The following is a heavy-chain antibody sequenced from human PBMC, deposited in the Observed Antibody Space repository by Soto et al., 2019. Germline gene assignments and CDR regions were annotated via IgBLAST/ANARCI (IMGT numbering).Heavy chain of an antibody. J-gene: IGHJ4*02. CDR3: FRAPGAH. CDR2: ISYDGSNK. Sequence: GGSLRLSCAASGFTFSSYGMHWVRQAPGKGLEWVAVISYDGSNKYYADPVKGRFTISRDNSKNTLYLQMNGLRAEDTAVYYCFRAPGAHWGQGTLVTVSS. V-gene: IGHV3-30*03. CDR1: GFTFSSYG. D-gene: IGHD3-10*01.